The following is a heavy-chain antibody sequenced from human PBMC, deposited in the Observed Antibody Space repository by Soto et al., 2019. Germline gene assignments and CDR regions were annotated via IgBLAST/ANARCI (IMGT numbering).Heavy chain of an antibody. D-gene: IGHD4-17*01. V-gene: IGHV1-69*12. Sequence: QVQLVQSGAEVKKPGSSVKVSCKASGGTFSSYAISWVRQAPGQGLEWMGGIIPIFGTANYAQKFQGRVTITADESTSTAYMELSSLRSEDTAVYYCAGGGHDYGDYGEEGWDYWGQGTLVTVSS. J-gene: IGHJ4*02. CDR1: GGTFSSYA. CDR3: AGGGHDYGDYGEEGWDY. CDR2: IIPIFGTA.